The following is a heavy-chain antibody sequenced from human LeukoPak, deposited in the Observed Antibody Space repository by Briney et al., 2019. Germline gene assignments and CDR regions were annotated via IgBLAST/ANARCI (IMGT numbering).Heavy chain of an antibody. CDR2: MNPNSGNT. Sequence: ASVKVSCKASGYTFTSYDINWVRQATGQGLEWMGWMNPNSGNTGYAQKFQGRVTMTRNTSISTAYMELSSLRSEDTAVYYCGRRTMWDTNGWLSPDYWGQGTLVTLSS. CDR3: GRRTMWDTNGWLSPDY. J-gene: IGHJ4*02. CDR1: GYTFTSYD. V-gene: IGHV1-8*01. D-gene: IGHD6-19*01.